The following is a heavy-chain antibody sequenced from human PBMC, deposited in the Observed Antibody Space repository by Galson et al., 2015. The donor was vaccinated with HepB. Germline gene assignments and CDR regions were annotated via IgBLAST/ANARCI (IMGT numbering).Heavy chain of an antibody. D-gene: IGHD3-10*01. V-gene: IGHV1-3*01. CDR3: APMYYYGSGSYYPIDY. J-gene: IGHJ4*02. Sequence: SVKVSCKASGYTFTSYAMHWVRQAPGQRLEWMGWINAGNGNTKYSQKFQGRVTITRDTSASTAYMEPSSLRSEDTAVYYCAPMYYYGSGSYYPIDYWGQGTLVTVSS. CDR1: GYTFTSYA. CDR2: INAGNGNT.